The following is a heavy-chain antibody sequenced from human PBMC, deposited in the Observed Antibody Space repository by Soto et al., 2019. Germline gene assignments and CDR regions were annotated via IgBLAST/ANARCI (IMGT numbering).Heavy chain of an antibody. V-gene: IGHV3-30*18. CDR1: GFTFSSYG. CDR2: ISYDGSNK. CDR3: AKDLAVAGLFDY. J-gene: IGHJ4*02. Sequence: QVQLVESGGGVVQPGRSLRLSCAASGFTFSSYGMHWVRQAPGKGLEWVAVISYDGSNKYYADSVKGRFTISRDNSKNPLYLQMNSLRAEDTAVYYCAKDLAVAGLFDYWGQGTLVTVSS. D-gene: IGHD6-19*01.